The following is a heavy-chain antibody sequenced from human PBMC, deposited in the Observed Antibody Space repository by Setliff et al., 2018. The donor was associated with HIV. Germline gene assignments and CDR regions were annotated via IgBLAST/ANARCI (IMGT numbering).Heavy chain of an antibody. CDR2: IRRKAYGGTT. V-gene: IGHV3-49*03. J-gene: IGHJ5*02. D-gene: IGHD3-22*01. CDR1: GFTFGDYS. CDR3: TRDRSRDYSDSSGYYHFFDP. Sequence: PGGSLRLSCTTSGFTFGDYSITWFRQAPGKGLEWVGFIRRKAYGGTTEDAASVKGRFTISRADSKGGASLQMNSLKTEDTAVYYCTRDRSRDYSDSSGYYHFFDPWGQGTLVTVSS.